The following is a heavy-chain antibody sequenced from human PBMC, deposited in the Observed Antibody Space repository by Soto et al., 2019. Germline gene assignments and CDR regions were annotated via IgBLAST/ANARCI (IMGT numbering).Heavy chain of an antibody. CDR1: GDSISTSTYY. CDR2: VYFDGTT. D-gene: IGHD1-26*01. Sequence: QVQLQESGPGLVKPSETLSLSCTVSGDSISTSTYYWAWIRQPPGKGLEWIGNVYFDGTTYYNPSLKTRFTISMETSMNRFSLRLRSVTATDTAVFYCARYSGTYFFDYWGQGTLVTVSS. CDR3: ARYSGTYFFDY. J-gene: IGHJ4*02. V-gene: IGHV4-39*01.